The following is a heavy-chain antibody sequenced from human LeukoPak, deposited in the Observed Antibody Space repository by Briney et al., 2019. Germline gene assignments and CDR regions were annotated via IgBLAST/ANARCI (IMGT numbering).Heavy chain of an antibody. CDR2: IYYSGST. CDR3: AGDRSFFGGNSGYYYYYCGMDV. V-gene: IGHV4-59*01. D-gene: IGHD4-23*01. J-gene: IGHJ6*02. CDR1: GGSISSYY. Sequence: SETLSLTCTVSGGSISSYYWSWIRQPPGKGLEWIGYIYYSGSTNYNPSLKSRVTISVDTSKNQFSLKLSSVTAADTAVYYCAGDRSFFGGNSGYYYYYCGMDVWGQGTTVTVSS.